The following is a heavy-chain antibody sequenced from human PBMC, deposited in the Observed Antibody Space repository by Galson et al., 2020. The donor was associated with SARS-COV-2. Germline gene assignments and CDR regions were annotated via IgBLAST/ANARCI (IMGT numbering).Heavy chain of an antibody. V-gene: IGHV3-30*18. CDR2: ISYDGSNK. J-gene: IGHJ6*02. Sequence: GGSLRLSCAASGFTFSSYGMHWVRQAPGKGLEWVAVISYDGSNKYYADSVKGRFTISRDNSKNTLYLQMNSLRAEDTAVYYCAKDLSPIVVVPAATPEGGMDVWGQGTTVTVSS. CDR1: GFTFSSYG. CDR3: AKDLSPIVVVPAATPEGGMDV. D-gene: IGHD2-2*01.